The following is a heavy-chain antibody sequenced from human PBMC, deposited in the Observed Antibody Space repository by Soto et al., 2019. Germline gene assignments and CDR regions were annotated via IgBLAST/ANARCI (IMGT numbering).Heavy chain of an antibody. D-gene: IGHD6-19*01. CDR1: GYTFTGYY. Sequence: ASVKVSCKASGYTFTGYYMHWVRQAPGQGLEWMGWINPNSGGTNYAQKFQGWVTMTRDTSISTAYMELSRLRSDDTAVYYCARVRTDIAVAGPLDDAFDISGQPTMVTVSS. J-gene: IGHJ3*02. CDR3: ARVRTDIAVAGPLDDAFDI. V-gene: IGHV1-2*04. CDR2: INPNSGGT.